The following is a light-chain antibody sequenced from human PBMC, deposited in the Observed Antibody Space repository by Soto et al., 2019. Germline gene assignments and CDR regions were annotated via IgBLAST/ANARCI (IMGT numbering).Light chain of an antibody. CDR2: VAT. V-gene: IGKV1-17*01. CDR1: QSIRND. Sequence: DIQMTQSPSSLSASVGDRVTITCRASQSIRNDLAWFQQKPGKAPKRLIYVATSLQSGVPSRFSGSGSGTDFTLTISSLQTEDFATYYCLQHNSYPLTFGGGTKVEIK. CDR3: LQHNSYPLT. J-gene: IGKJ4*01.